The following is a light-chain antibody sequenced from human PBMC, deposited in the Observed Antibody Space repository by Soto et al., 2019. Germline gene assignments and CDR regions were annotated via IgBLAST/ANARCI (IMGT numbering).Light chain of an antibody. CDR1: SSDVGGYNY. CDR3: CSYAGIWV. V-gene: IGLV2-11*01. J-gene: IGLJ3*02. CDR2: DAS. Sequence: QSVLTQPRSVSGSPGQSVTISCTGTSSDVGGYNYVSWYQQHPGKAPKLMIYDASKRPSGVPDRFSGSKSGNTASLTISGLQAEDEADYYCCSYAGIWVFGGGTKLTVL.